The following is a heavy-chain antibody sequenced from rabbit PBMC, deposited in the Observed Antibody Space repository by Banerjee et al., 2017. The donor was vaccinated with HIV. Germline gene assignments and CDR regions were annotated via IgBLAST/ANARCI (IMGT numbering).Heavy chain of an antibody. Sequence: QQQLEEAGGGLVKPEGSLTLTCTASGFSFSNKYVMCWVRQAPGKGLEWIGCIYTGDGSTYYASWVNGRFTISKASSTTVTLQMTSLTAADTATYFCARNGGMLDYRLWGPGTLVTVS. V-gene: IGHV1S45*01. D-gene: IGHD4-2*01. J-gene: IGHJ4*01. CDR2: IYTGDGST. CDR3: ARNGGMLDYRL. CDR1: GFSFSNKYV.